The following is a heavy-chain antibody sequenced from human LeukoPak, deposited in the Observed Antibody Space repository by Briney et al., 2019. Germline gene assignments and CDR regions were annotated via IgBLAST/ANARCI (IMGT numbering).Heavy chain of an antibody. CDR3: SRRTVTVDY. CDR2: LIPIPGIA. D-gene: IGHD4-17*01. J-gene: IGHJ4*02. CDR1: GGTISSYV. V-gene: IGHV1-69*04. Sequence: GSSVKVSCKASGGTISSYVITWVRQAPGQGLEWMGRLIPIPGIANYAQKFQGRVTITADKSATTAYMEVSGLTSEDTAVYYCSRRTVTVDYWGQGTLVTVSS.